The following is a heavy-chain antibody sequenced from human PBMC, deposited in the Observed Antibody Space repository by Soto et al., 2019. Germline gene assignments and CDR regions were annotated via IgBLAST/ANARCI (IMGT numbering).Heavy chain of an antibody. D-gene: IGHD3-3*01. Sequence: ASVKVSCKASGYTFTSYGISWVRQAPGQGLEWMGWISAYNGNTNYAQKFQGRVTMTTDKSTSTAYMELSSLRSEDTAVYYCAGYYSRYGLDVWGQGTTVTVSS. CDR3: AGYYSRYGLDV. J-gene: IGHJ6*02. CDR2: ISAYNGNT. V-gene: IGHV1-18*01. CDR1: GYTFTSYG.